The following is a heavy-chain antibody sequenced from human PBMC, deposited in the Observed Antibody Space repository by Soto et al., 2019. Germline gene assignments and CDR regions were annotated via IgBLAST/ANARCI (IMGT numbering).Heavy chain of an antibody. J-gene: IGHJ5*02. Sequence: SVKVSCKASGGTFNSYTLSWVRQAPGQGFEWLGRFIPVLGVTNYAQKFQGRVILAADKSTSTAYMELNNLTSEDTAVYYCARDQDYGDYDWFDPWGQGTLVTVSS. CDR2: FIPVLGVT. CDR3: ARDQDYGDYDWFDP. CDR1: GGTFNSYT. V-gene: IGHV1-69*04. D-gene: IGHD4-17*01.